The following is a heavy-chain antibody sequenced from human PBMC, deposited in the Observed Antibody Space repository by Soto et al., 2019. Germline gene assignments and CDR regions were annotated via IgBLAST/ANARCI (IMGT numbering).Heavy chain of an antibody. J-gene: IGHJ4*02. CDR2: INGDGSVT. D-gene: IGHD2-15*01. Sequence: EVQLVESGGALVQPGGSLRLSCVASGFTLRSNWMNWVRQAPGKALIWVSRINGDGSVTSYADSVDGRMTISRDNTENRVYLQMNSLRAEDTAVYYCAREALEYCPPTNCLRPFDYWGQGTLVTVSS. CDR3: AREALEYCPPTNCLRPFDY. CDR1: GFTLRSNW. V-gene: IGHV3-74*01.